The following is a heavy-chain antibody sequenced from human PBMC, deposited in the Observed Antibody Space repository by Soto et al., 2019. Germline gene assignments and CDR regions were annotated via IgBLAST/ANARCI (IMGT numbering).Heavy chain of an antibody. V-gene: IGHV3-15*01. J-gene: IGHJ6*03. Sequence: GGSLRLSCAASGFTFSNAWMSWVRQAPGKGLEWVGRIKSKTDGGTTDYAAPVKGRFTISRDDSKNTLYLQMNSLKTEDTAVYYCTNLYDFWSGYYYYMDVWGKGTTVTVSS. CDR3: TNLYDFWSGYYYYMDV. CDR2: IKSKTDGGTT. CDR1: GFTFSNAW. D-gene: IGHD3-3*01.